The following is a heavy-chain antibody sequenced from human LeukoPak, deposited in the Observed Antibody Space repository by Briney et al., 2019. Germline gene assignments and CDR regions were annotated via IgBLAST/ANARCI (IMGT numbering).Heavy chain of an antibody. CDR2: ISSSGSTI. Sequence: GGSLRLSCAASGFTFSDYYMSWIRQAPGKGLEWVSYISSSGSTIYYADSVKGRFTISRDNAKNSLYLQMNSLRAEDTAVYYCARGPRRDTYYYDSSGWGIDAFDIWGQGTMVTVSS. CDR1: GFTFSDYY. J-gene: IGHJ3*02. D-gene: IGHD3-22*01. V-gene: IGHV3-11*04. CDR3: ARGPRRDTYYYDSSGWGIDAFDI.